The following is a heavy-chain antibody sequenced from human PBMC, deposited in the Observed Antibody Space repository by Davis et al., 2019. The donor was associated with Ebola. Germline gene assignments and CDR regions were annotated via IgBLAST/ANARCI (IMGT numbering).Heavy chain of an antibody. J-gene: IGHJ4*02. CDR1: GYTFTNYG. D-gene: IGHD1-1*01. CDR2: INPHNGNT. CDR3: ARAQFPTTSDH. Sequence: ASVKVSCKASGYTFTNYGITWVRQAPGQGLEWMGWINPHNGNTNYAQNVQGRVTMTTDTSTSTAYMEVGIPRSDDTAVYYCARAQFPTTSDHWGQGTLVTVSS. V-gene: IGHV1-18*04.